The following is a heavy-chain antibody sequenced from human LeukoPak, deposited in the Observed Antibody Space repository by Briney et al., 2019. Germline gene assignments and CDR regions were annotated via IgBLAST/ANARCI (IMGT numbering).Heavy chain of an antibody. CDR3: ARDTISATPPYYYYGMDV. D-gene: IGHD3-3*01. J-gene: IGHJ6*02. V-gene: IGHV4-59*01. CDR1: GGSISSYY. CDR2: IYYSGST. Sequence: PSETLSLTCTVCGGSISSYYWSWLRQPPGKGLEWIGYIYYSGSTNYNPSLKSRVTISVDTSKNQFSLKLSSVTAADTAVYYCARDTISATPPYYYYGMDVWGQGTTVTVSS.